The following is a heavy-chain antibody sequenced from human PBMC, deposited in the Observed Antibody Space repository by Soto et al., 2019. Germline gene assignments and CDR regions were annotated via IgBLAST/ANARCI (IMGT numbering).Heavy chain of an antibody. Sequence: QLQLQESGPGLVEPSQTLSLTCTVSGGSISGVGYYWSWIRQNPGKGLEWIGYIFHDGTTYYNPSLKSRLTISVDKSKTQFSLKLNSVTAVDTAVYSCARAWTAAAGWANWFDLWGQGTLVTVSS. CDR2: IFHDGTT. V-gene: IGHV4-31*03. D-gene: IGHD6-13*01. J-gene: IGHJ5*02. CDR3: ARAWTAAAGWANWFDL. CDR1: GGSISGVGYY.